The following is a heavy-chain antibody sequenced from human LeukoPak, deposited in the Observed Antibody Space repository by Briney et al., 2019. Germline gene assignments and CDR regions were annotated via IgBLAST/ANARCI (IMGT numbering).Heavy chain of an antibody. J-gene: IGHJ4*02. D-gene: IGHD6-19*01. CDR3: ARVNSGWYGPLDY. CDR1: GFTFSSYA. V-gene: IGHV3-23*01. Sequence: GGSLRLSCAASGFTFSSYAMSWVRQAPGKGLEWVSAISGSGGSPYYADSVKGRFTISRDNSKNTLYLQMNSLRAEDTAVYYCARVNSGWYGPLDYWGQGTLVTVSS. CDR2: ISGSGGSP.